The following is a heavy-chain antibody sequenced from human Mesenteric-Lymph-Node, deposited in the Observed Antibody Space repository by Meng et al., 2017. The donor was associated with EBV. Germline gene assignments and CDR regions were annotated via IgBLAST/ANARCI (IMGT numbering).Heavy chain of an antibody. Sequence: PLQQSGPGLVMPSETPRLTCSVPGGSLSNSKCDWGWIRQPPGKGREWIGSICHSGSSYYNPSLKSRVTVSVDTSKNQFSMKLNSVTTADTAMYYWARPRRCLQSEFDFWGPGTLVTVSS. J-gene: IGHJ4*02. CDR2: ICHSGSS. CDR1: GGSLSNSKCD. D-gene: IGHD5-24*01. V-gene: IGHV4-39*01. CDR3: ARPRRCLQSEFDF.